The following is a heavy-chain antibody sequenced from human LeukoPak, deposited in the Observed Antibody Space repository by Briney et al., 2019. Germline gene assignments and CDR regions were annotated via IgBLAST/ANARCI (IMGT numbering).Heavy chain of an antibody. J-gene: IGHJ4*02. V-gene: IGHV4-39*01. Sequence: SETLSLTCTVSGGSISSSSYYWDWIRQPPGKGLEWLGSIYYSGSTYYSSSLKSRVTISVDTSKNQFSLKLSSVTAADTAVYYCALHYDFWSGYSDYWGQGTLATVSS. CDR1: GGSISSSSYY. D-gene: IGHD3-3*01. CDR3: ALHYDFWSGYSDY. CDR2: IYYSGST.